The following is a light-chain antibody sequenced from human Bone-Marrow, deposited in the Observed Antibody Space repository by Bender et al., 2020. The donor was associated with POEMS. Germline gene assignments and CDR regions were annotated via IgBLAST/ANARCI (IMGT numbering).Light chain of an antibody. CDR3: SSYAGTNTLL. V-gene: IGLV2-14*03. J-gene: IGLJ2*01. CDR1: SSDVGAYNY. Sequence: QSALTQPASVSASPGQSIAISCSGTSSDVGAYNYVSWYQQHPGKAPKLMIYDVTNRPSGVSDRFSGSKSGNTASLTVSGLQAEDEADYYCSSYAGTNTLLFGGGTKLTVL. CDR2: DVT.